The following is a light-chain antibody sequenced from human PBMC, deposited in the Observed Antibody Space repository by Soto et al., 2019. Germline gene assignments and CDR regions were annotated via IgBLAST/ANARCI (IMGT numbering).Light chain of an antibody. CDR2: GAS. CDR1: HSVNSN. Sequence: EIVMTQSPATLSVSPGGRASLSCRASHSVNSNLAWYQQKPGQAPRLLIYGASTRATGIPARFSGSGSGTEFTLSISSLQSEDFAVYYCQQYNDWPPWTFGQGTKV. J-gene: IGKJ1*01. V-gene: IGKV3-15*01. CDR3: QQYNDWPPWT.